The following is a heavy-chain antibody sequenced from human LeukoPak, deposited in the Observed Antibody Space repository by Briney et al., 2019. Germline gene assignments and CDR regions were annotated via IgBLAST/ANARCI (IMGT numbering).Heavy chain of an antibody. CDR3: ARITLGIFGSPGAFDI. V-gene: IGHV4-59*01. CDR1: GGSISGSY. J-gene: IGHJ3*02. CDR2: MYNSGST. Sequence: PSETLSLTRTVYGGSISGSYWSWIRQPPGKGLEWIAYMYNSGSTNYNPSLKSRVTISVDTSKNQFSLKLSSVTAADTAVYYCARITLGIFGSPGAFDIWGQGTMVTVSS. D-gene: IGHD3-3*01.